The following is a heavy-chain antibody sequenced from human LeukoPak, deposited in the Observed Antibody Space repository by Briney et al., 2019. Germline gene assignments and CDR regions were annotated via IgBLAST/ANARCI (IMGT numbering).Heavy chain of an antibody. CDR3: ASRIPYDSSSY. V-gene: IGHV3-74*01. CDR1: GFTFSSYW. J-gene: IGHJ4*02. CDR2: ICSDGSST. Sequence: PGGSLRLSCAASGFTFSSYWMHWVRQAPGKGLVWVSRICSDGSSTDYADSVKGRFTISRDNAKNTLYLQMNSLRAEDTAVYYCASRIPYDSSSYWGQGTLVTVSS. D-gene: IGHD3-22*01.